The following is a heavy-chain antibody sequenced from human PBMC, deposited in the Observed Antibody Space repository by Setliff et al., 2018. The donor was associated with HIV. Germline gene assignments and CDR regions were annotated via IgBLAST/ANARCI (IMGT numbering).Heavy chain of an antibody. D-gene: IGHD4-17*01. CDR1: GYTFTRNA. CDR2: INTVNGNT. J-gene: IGHJ5*02. V-gene: IGHV1-3*04. Sequence: ASVKVSCKASGYTFTRNAMHWVRQAPGQRLEWMGWINTVNGNTKYSQKFQGRVTITRDTSASTVHMELSSLRSGDTAVYYCARDLNSGDYPHWFDPWGQGTLVTVSS. CDR3: ARDLNSGDYPHWFDP.